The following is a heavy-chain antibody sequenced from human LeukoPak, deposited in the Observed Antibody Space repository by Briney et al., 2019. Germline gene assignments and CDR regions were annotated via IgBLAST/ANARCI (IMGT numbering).Heavy chain of an antibody. CDR2: ISSSSSYI. Sequence: PGGSLRLSCAASGFTFSSYAMSWVRQAPGKGLEWVSSISSSSSYIYYADSVKGRFTISRDNAKNSLYLQMNSLRAEDTAVYYCARELDSSSGGHWGQGTLVTVSS. D-gene: IGHD6-6*01. CDR1: GFTFSSYA. V-gene: IGHV3-21*01. CDR3: ARELDSSSGGH. J-gene: IGHJ4*02.